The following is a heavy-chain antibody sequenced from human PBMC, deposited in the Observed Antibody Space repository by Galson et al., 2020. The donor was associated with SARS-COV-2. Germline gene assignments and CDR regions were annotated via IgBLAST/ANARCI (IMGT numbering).Heavy chain of an antibody. J-gene: IGHJ6*02. V-gene: IGHV1-46*01. D-gene: IGHD2-2*01. CDR2: INPSGGST. Sequence: ASVKVSCKASGYTFTSYYMHWVRQAPGQGLEWMGIINPSGGSTSYAQKFQGRVTMTRDTSTSTVYMELSSLSSEDTAVYYCARGSVVVVVPAALDVWGQGTTVTVSS. CDR3: ARGSVVVVVPAALDV. CDR1: GYTFTSYY.